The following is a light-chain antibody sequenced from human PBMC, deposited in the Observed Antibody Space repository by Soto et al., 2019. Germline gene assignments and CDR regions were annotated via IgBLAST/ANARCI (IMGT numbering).Light chain of an antibody. V-gene: IGLV2-23*02. Sequence: QSALTQPASVSGSPGQSITICCTGSNSNVGNFDLVSWYQQIPGKAPQLILFEVSRRPSRVSDRFSGSKSGNTASLTISGLQTEDEGDFYCCSYAGGGAWVFGGGTKLTVL. CDR3: CSYAGGGAWV. CDR1: NSNVGNFDL. CDR2: EVS. J-gene: IGLJ3*02.